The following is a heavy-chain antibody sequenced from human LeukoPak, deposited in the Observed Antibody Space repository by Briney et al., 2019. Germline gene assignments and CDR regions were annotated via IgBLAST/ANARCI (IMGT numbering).Heavy chain of an antibody. CDR2: IKLDGSEK. Sequence: PGGSLRLSCAGSEFTFSRYWLTWVRQAPGKGLEWVANIKLDGSEKYYVDSVKDRFTISRDNAKKSLYLQMNSLRVEDTAVCYCARGHYGMDVWGQGTTVTVSS. CDR3: ARGHYGMDV. CDR1: EFTFSRYW. V-gene: IGHV3-7*03. J-gene: IGHJ6*02.